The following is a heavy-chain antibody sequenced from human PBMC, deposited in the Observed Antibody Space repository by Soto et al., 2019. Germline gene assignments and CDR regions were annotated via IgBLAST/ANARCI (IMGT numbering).Heavy chain of an antibody. CDR1: GGSISSSSYY. J-gene: IGHJ4*02. CDR2: IYYSGST. Sequence: HLQLQASGLGLVKPSETLSLTCTVSGGSISSSSYYWGWIRQPPGKGLEWIGSIYYSGSTYYNPSLKSRVTISVDTSKTQFSLKLSSVTAADTAVYYCARHVMKRGVGRLDYWRQGTLVTVSS. CDR3: ARHVMKRGVGRLDY. V-gene: IGHV4-39*01. D-gene: IGHD3-10*01.